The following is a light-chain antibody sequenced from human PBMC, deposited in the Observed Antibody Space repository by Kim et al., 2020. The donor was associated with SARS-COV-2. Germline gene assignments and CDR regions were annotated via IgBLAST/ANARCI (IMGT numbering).Light chain of an antibody. CDR3: QAWDSSIVV. CDR1: KLGDKY. V-gene: IGLV3-1*01. Sequence: SYELTQPPSVSVSPGKTASITCSGDKLGDKYACWYQQKPGQSPVLVIYQDSKRPSGIPERFSGPNSGNTATLTISGTQAMDEADYYCQAWDSSIVVFGGGTKLTVL. CDR2: QDS. J-gene: IGLJ2*01.